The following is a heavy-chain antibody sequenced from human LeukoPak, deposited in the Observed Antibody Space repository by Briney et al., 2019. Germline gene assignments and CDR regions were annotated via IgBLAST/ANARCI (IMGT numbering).Heavy chain of an antibody. CDR2: IKQDGSKK. V-gene: IGHV3-7*01. CDR1: GFPFSSYW. Sequence: GGSLRLSCVASGFPFSSYWMTWVRQAPGKGLEWVANIKQDGSKKSYVDSVKGRFTISRDNAKNSLYLQMNSLRAEDTAVYYCARSQQLATPGMDVWGQGTTVTVSS. D-gene: IGHD6-13*01. J-gene: IGHJ6*02. CDR3: ARSQQLATPGMDV.